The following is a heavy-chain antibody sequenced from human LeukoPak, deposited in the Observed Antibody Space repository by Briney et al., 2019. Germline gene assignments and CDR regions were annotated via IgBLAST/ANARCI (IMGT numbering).Heavy chain of an antibody. CDR1: GFTFSTYW. CDR2: INSDGSIT. V-gene: IGHV3-74*01. CDR3: ARAGYSGYDFDY. Sequence: GGSLRLSCVASGFTFSTYWIYWVRQGPVKGLVWVSRINSDGSITDYADSVKGRFTISRDNAKNTVYLQMNSLRAEDTAVYYCARAGYSGYDFDYWGQGTLVTVSS. J-gene: IGHJ4*02. D-gene: IGHD5-12*01.